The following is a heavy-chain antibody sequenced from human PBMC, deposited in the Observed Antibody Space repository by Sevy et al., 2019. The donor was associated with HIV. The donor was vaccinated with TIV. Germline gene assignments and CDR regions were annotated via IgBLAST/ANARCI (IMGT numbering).Heavy chain of an antibody. J-gene: IGHJ4*02. D-gene: IGHD3-22*01. V-gene: IGHV3-9*01. CDR1: GFTFDDYA. CDR3: AKVILPMYYYDSSGYFGTLFDY. CDR2: ISWNSGSI. Sequence: GGSLRLSCAASGFTFDDYAMHWVRQAPGKGLEWVSGISWNSGSIGYADSVKGRFTISRDNAKNSLYLQMNSLRAEDTALYYCAKVILPMYYYDSSGYFGTLFDYWGQGTLVTVSS.